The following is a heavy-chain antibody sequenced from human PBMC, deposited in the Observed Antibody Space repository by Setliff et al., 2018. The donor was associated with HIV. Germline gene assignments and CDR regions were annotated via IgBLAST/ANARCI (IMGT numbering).Heavy chain of an antibody. CDR1: NESFNGYY. CDR3: AREGLILRGRYGWFDP. J-gene: IGHJ5*02. D-gene: IGHD3-10*01. CDR2: INHSGDS. Sequence: SETLSLTCTVYNESFNGYYWTWIRQTPDKGLEWIGEINHSGDSSYNPSLKSRVTLSVDTSKNQFSLKLTSVTAADTAVYYCAREGLILRGRYGWFDPWGQGTLVTVSS. V-gene: IGHV4-34*01.